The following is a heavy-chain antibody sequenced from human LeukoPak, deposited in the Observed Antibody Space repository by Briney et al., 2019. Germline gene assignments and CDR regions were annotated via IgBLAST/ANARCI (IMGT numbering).Heavy chain of an antibody. Sequence: SETLSLTCTVSDGSISSYYWSWIRQPPGKELEWIGFISYTGSTNYNPSLKSRVTISVDTSKNQFSMKMSSVTAADTAVYYCASYSNSQATFNYWGQGTLVTVSS. CDR2: ISYTGST. CDR3: ASYSNSQATFNY. CDR1: DGSISSYY. J-gene: IGHJ4*02. D-gene: IGHD6-13*01. V-gene: IGHV4-59*08.